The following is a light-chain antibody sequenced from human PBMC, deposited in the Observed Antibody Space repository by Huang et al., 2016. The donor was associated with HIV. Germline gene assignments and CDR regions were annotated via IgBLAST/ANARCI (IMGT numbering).Light chain of an antibody. CDR1: QSVLYSSNNKNY. J-gene: IGKJ2*01. CDR2: WAA. Sequence: DIVMTQSPDSLAVSLGERATINCKSSQSVLYSSNNKNYLAWYQQKPGQPPKLLIYWAATRESGGPDRFSGSGSGTDFTLTISSLQAEDVAVYYCQQYYSTPPYTFGQGTKLEIK. CDR3: QQYYSTPPYT. V-gene: IGKV4-1*01.